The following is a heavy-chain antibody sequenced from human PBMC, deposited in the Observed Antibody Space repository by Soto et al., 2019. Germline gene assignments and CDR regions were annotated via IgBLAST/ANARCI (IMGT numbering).Heavy chain of an antibody. CDR1: GFTFSSYA. CDR3: ARALSPPRITIFWPDYYYGMDV. V-gene: IGHV3-30-3*01. CDR2: ISYDGSNK. J-gene: IGHJ6*02. D-gene: IGHD3-9*01. Sequence: GGSLRLSCAASGFTFSSYAMHWVRQAPGKGLEWVAVISYDGSNKYYADSVKGRFTISRDNSKNTLYLQMNSLRAEDTAVYYCARALSPPRITIFWPDYYYGMDVWGQGTTVTVSS.